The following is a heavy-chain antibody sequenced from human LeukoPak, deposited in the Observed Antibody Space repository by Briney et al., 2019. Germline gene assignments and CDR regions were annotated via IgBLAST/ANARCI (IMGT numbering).Heavy chain of an antibody. J-gene: IGHJ6*02. Sequence: GGSLRLPCAASGFTFDDYAMHWVRQAPGKGLEWVSGISWNSGSIGYADSVKGRFTISRDNAKNSLYLQMNSLRAEDTALYYCAKDSSSGRDYYYGMDVWGQGTTVTVSS. D-gene: IGHD6-19*01. CDR1: GFTFDDYA. V-gene: IGHV3-9*01. CDR2: ISWNSGSI. CDR3: AKDSSSGRDYYYGMDV.